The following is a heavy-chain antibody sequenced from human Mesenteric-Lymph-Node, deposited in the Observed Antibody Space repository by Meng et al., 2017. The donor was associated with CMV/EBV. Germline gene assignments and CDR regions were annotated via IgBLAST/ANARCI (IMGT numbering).Heavy chain of an antibody. V-gene: IGHV4-34*01. CDR3: ATAPIYQLPTY. CDR2: INDSGSA. D-gene: IGHD2-2*01. Sequence: SETLSLTCTIYDGSFTNYYWSWIRQPPGKGLEWIGEINDSGSANYNQFLKSRVTISVDTSKSQFSLKVRSVTAADTAVYFCATAPIYQLPTYWGQGTLVTVSS. CDR1: DGSFTNYY. J-gene: IGHJ4*02.